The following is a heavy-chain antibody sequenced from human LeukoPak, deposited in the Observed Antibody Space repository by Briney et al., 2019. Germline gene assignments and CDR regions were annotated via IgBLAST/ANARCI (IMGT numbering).Heavy chain of an antibody. CDR3: ARDTEWELMGSYYFDY. CDR1: GFTFSTYS. J-gene: IGHJ4*02. Sequence: GGSLRLSCAASGFTFSTYSMNWVRQAPGKGLEWVSSITSSSTYIYYADSVKGRFTISRDNAKNSLYLQMNSLRAEDTAMYYCARDTEWELMGSYYFDYWGQGTLVTVSS. D-gene: IGHD1-26*01. CDR2: ITSSSTYI. V-gene: IGHV3-21*01.